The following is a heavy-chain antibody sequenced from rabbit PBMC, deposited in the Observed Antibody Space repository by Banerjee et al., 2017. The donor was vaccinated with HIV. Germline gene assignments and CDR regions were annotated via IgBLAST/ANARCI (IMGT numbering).Heavy chain of an antibody. V-gene: IGHV1S40*01. CDR1: GFSFSSGYD. CDR2: IGTGSGST. CDR3: ARDVVYVISTDRNL. Sequence: QSLEESGGDLVKPGASLTLTCTASGFSFSSGYDICWVRQAPGKGLEWIGCIGTGSGSTYYASWAKGRFTISKTSSTTVTLQMTSLTAADTATYFCARDVVYVISTDRNLWGPGTLVTVS. D-gene: IGHD7-1*01. J-gene: IGHJ4*01.